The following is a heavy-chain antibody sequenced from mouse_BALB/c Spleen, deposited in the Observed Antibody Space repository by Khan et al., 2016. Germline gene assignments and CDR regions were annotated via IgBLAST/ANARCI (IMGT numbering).Heavy chain of an antibody. Sequence: QIQLVQSGPELKKPGETVKISCKASGYTFTNSAMNWVKQAPGKGLKWVGWINTYTGEPTYADDFKGRFAFSLETSASTAYLQINNLQNEDMTTXFCARGAMVTTWWYFDVWGAGTTVTVSS. J-gene: IGHJ1*01. CDR2: INTYTGEP. CDR1: GYTFTNSA. CDR3: ARGAMVTTWWYFDV. V-gene: IGHV9-1*02. D-gene: IGHD2-2*01.